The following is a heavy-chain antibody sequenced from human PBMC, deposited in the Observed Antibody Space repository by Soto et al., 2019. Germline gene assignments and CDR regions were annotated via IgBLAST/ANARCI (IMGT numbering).Heavy chain of an antibody. CDR3: ARDRPNSSSFGYYYYGMDV. V-gene: IGHV3-30-3*01. CDR2: ISYDGSNK. D-gene: IGHD6-6*01. CDR1: GFTFSSYA. Sequence: ESGGGVVQPGRSLRLSCAASGFTFSSYAMHWVRQAPGKGLEWVAVISYDGSNKYYADSVKGRFTISRDNSKNTLYLQMNSLRAEDTAVYYCARDRPNSSSFGYYYYGMDVWGQGTTVTVSS. J-gene: IGHJ6*02.